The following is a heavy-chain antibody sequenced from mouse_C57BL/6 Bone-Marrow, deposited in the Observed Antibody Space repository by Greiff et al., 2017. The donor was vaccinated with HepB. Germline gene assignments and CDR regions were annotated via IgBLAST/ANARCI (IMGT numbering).Heavy chain of an antibody. V-gene: IGHV1-64*01. Sequence: VKLQQPGAELVKPGASVKLSCKASGYTFTSYWMHWVKQRPGQGLEWIGMIHPNSGSTNYNEKFKSKATLTVDKSSSTAYMQLSSLTSEDSAVYYCARVRYYGSSYYAMDYWGQGTSVTVSS. D-gene: IGHD1-1*01. J-gene: IGHJ4*01. CDR3: ARVRYYGSSYYAMDY. CDR2: IHPNSGST. CDR1: GYTFTSYW.